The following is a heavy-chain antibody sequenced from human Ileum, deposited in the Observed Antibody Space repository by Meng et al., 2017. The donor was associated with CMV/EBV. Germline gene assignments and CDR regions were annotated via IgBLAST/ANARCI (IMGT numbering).Heavy chain of an antibody. Sequence: ASVKVSCKASGYTFTNYYMHWVRQAPGQGYEWMGVINSSGGSTSNAQKFQGRLTMTRDTSTSTVYMELSGLRSEDTAVYYCARTDAESSGWYGGLDYWGQGTLVTVSS. J-gene: IGHJ4*02. CDR1: GYTFTNYY. CDR3: ARTDAESSGWYGGLDY. V-gene: IGHV1-46*01. D-gene: IGHD6-19*01. CDR2: INSSGGST.